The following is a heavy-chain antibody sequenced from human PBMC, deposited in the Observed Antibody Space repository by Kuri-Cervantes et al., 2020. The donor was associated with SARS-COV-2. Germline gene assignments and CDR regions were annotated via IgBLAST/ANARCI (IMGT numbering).Heavy chain of an antibody. CDR3: AKDLYESGGYTWAY. CDR2: IDNAASNT. CDR1: GLTFGTFA. Sequence: GGSLRLSCAASGLTFGTFAMGWVRQAPGKGLEWVSFIDNAASNTYYADFVKGRFTISRDSSTNMVSLQMNSLRGDDTAVYYCAKDLYESGGYTWAYWGQGTRVTVSS. J-gene: IGHJ4*02. D-gene: IGHD3-22*01. V-gene: IGHV3-23*03.